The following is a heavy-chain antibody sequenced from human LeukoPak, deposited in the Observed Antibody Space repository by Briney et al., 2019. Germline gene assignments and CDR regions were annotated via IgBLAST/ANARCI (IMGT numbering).Heavy chain of an antibody. V-gene: IGHV4-61*02. CDR1: GGSISSGSYH. J-gene: IGHJ6*03. Sequence: SETLSLTCTVSGGSISSGSYHWSWIRQPAGKGLEWIGRIYTSGSTNYNPSLKSRVTISVDTSKNQFSLKLSSVTAADTAVYYCARGTYMDVWGKGTTVTISS. CDR2: IYTSGST. CDR3: ARGTYMDV.